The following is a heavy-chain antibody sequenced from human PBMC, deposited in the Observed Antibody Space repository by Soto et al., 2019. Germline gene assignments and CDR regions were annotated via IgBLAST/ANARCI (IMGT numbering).Heavy chain of an antibody. J-gene: IGHJ6*03. CDR3: AKHRVDYYYMDV. D-gene: IGHD5-12*01. CDR2: VIGSGVNT. Sequence: EEQLLDSGGGLVQPGGSLRLSCAASGFTFSSYAMTWVRQAPGKGLEWVSTVIGSGVNTYYPDSVKGRFTISRDNSKNTMFLQMNSLRAEDTAVYYCAKHRVDYYYMDVWGKGTTVTVSS. CDR1: GFTFSSYA. V-gene: IGHV3-23*01.